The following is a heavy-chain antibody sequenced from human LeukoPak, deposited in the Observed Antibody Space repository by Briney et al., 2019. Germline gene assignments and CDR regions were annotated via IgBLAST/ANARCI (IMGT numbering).Heavy chain of an antibody. J-gene: IGHJ6*03. CDR3: ARVATMVRGVSGYYMDV. CDR1: GGSISSGSYY. Sequence: SETLSLTCTVSGGSISSGSYYWSWIRQPAGKGLEWIGRIHTSGSTNYNPSLKSRVTISVDTSKNQFSLKLSSVTAADTAVYYCARVATMVRGVSGYYMDVWGKGTTVTISS. CDR2: IHTSGST. V-gene: IGHV4-61*02. D-gene: IGHD3-10*01.